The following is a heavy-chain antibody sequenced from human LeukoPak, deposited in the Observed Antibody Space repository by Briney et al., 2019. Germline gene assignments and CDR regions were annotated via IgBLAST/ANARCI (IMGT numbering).Heavy chain of an antibody. Sequence: PGGSLRLSCAASGFTFDDYAMHWVRQAPGKGLEWVSLISWDGGSTYYADSVKGRFTISRDNSKNSLYLQMNGLTTEDTALYYCAKDSTDILTGYPDYWGQGTLVTVSS. V-gene: IGHV3-43D*03. J-gene: IGHJ4*02. CDR2: ISWDGGST. CDR3: AKDSTDILTGYPDY. D-gene: IGHD3-9*01. CDR1: GFTFDDYA.